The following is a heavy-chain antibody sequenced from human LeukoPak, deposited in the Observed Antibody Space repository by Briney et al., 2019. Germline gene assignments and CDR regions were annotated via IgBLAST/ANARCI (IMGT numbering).Heavy chain of an antibody. J-gene: IGHJ6*03. CDR2: ISSSSYI. Sequence: PGGSLRLSCAASGFTFSSYIMNWVRQAPGKGLEWVSSISSSSYIYYADSVKGRFTISRDNAKNSLYLQMNSLRAEDTAVYYCARIQYSYDDYYYMDVWGKGTTVTVSS. V-gene: IGHV3-21*01. CDR3: ARIQYSYDDYYYMDV. D-gene: IGHD5-18*01. CDR1: GFTFSSYI.